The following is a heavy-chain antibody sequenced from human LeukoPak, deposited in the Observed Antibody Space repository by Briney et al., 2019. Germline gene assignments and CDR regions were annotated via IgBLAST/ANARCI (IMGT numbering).Heavy chain of an antibody. J-gene: IGHJ4*02. CDR3: ASNPRGDSWTFDY. Sequence: GASVKVSCKASGYTLSSYGVNWVRQAPGQGLEWMGWISIYNGNTNYAQILQGRVTMTTDTSTGTVYMELRSLRSDDTAVYYCASNPRGDSWTFDYWGQGTLVTVSS. V-gene: IGHV1-18*04. CDR1: GYTLSSYG. D-gene: IGHD2-21*02. CDR2: ISIYNGNT.